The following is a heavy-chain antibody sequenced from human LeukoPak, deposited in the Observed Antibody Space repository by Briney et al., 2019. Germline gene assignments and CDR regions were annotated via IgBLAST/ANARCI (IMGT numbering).Heavy chain of an antibody. CDR1: GYTLTELS. CDR3: ATVYYGGNGNHYYYYGMDV. D-gene: IGHD4-23*01. Sequence: GASVKVSCKVSGYTLTELSMHWVRQAPGKGLEWMGGFDPEDGETIYAQKFQGRVTMTEDTSTDTAYMELSSLRSEDTAVYYCATVYYGGNGNHYYYYGMDVWGQGTTVTVPS. J-gene: IGHJ6*02. V-gene: IGHV1-24*01. CDR2: FDPEDGET.